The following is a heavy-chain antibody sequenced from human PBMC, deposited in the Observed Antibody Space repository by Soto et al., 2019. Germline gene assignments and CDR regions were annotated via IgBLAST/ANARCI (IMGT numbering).Heavy chain of an antibody. D-gene: IGHD2-15*01. CDR1: GGTFSSYT. V-gene: IGHV1-69*02. J-gene: IGHJ6*03. CDR2: IIPILGIA. Sequence: QVQLVQSGAEVKKPGSSVKVSCKASGGTFSSYTISWVRQAPGQGLEWMGRIIPILGIANYAQKFQGRVTITADKSTSTGYMELSSLRSEDTAVYYCARSYCSGGSCYHNYYYYYMDVWGKGTTVTVSS. CDR3: ARSYCSGGSCYHNYYYYYMDV.